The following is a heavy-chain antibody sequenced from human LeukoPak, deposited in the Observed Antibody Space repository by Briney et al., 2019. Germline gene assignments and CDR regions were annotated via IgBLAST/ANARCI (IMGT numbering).Heavy chain of an antibody. V-gene: IGHV1-18*01. Sequence: ASVEVSCKASGYTFTSYGISWVRQAPGQGLEWMGWISAYNGNTNYAQKLQGRVTMTTDTSTSTAYMELRSLRSDDTAVYYCARDGGSGYDYVAPWNWFDPWGQGTLVTVSS. J-gene: IGHJ5*02. CDR3: ARDGGSGYDYVAPWNWFDP. CDR1: GYTFTSYG. D-gene: IGHD5-12*01. CDR2: ISAYNGNT.